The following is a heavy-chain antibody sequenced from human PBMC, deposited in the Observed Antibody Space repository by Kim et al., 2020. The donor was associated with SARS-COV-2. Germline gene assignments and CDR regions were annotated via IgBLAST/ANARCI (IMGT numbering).Heavy chain of an antibody. V-gene: IGHV3-21*01. CDR2: ISSSSSYI. D-gene: IGHD3-10*01. J-gene: IGHJ3*02. CDR1: GFTFSSYS. Sequence: GGSLRLSCAASGFTFSSYSMNWVRQAPGKGLEWVSSISSSSSYIYYADSVKGRFTISRDNAKNSLYLQMNSLRAEDTAVYYCASVLLWFGEPGATFDIWGQGTMVTVSS. CDR3: ASVLLWFGEPGATFDI.